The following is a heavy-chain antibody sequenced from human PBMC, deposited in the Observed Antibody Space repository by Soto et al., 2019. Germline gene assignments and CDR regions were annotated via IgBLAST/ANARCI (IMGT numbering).Heavy chain of an antibody. CDR1: EFTFNNYG. D-gene: IGHD1-1*01. CDR3: AREGQEGNDRPFDY. Sequence: EVQLVESGGGSAQPGGSLRLSCAASEFTFNNYGMNWVRQAPGKGLEWISYISSISSSMYYADSVRGRFTISRDNAKNSLHLQMNSLRVEDTAVYYCAREGQEGNDRPFDYWGQGTLVNVSS. J-gene: IGHJ4*02. V-gene: IGHV3-48*01. CDR2: ISSISSSM.